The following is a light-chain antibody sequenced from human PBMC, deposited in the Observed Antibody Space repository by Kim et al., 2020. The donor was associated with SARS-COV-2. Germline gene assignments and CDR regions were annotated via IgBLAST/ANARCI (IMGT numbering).Light chain of an antibody. V-gene: IGLV1-40*01. CDR1: SSNIGAGYD. Sequence: RVTIACTGSSSNIGAGYDVHWYQQLPGTAPKPLIYGNSNRPSGVPDRFSGSKSGTSASLAITGLQAEDEADYYCQSYDSSLSGSGVFGTGTKVTVL. CDR2: GNS. J-gene: IGLJ1*01. CDR3: QSYDSSLSGSGV.